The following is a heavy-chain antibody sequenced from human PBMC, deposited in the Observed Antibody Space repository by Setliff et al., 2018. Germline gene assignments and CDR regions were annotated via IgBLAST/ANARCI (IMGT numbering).Heavy chain of an antibody. CDR2: IDPSDSYT. V-gene: IGHV5-10-1*01. D-gene: IGHD1-1*01. CDR3: ARQEVLGKNWNAYYYGLDV. CDR1: GYSFTSYW. Sequence: ESLKISCRGSGYSFTSYWINWVRQMPGKGLEWMGRIDPSDSYTNYSPSFQGHVSISVDKSISTAYLQWSSLKASDTAMYYCARQEVLGKNWNAYYYGLDVWGQGTTVTVSS. J-gene: IGHJ6*02.